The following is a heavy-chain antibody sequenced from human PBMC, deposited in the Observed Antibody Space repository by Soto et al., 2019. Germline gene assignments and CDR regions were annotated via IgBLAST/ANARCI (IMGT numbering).Heavy chain of an antibody. CDR1: GYTFTNYG. CDR2: INAANGDT. V-gene: IGHV1-3*01. D-gene: IGHD6-13*01. J-gene: IGHJ5*02. Sequence: ASVKVSCKASGYTFTNYGISWVRQAPGQRLEWMGWINAANGDTKYSPKFQGRVTITRDTSASTAYMELSSLRSEDTAVYYCVRRHVSATGIDWFDPWGQGTLVTV. CDR3: VRRHVSATGIDWFDP.